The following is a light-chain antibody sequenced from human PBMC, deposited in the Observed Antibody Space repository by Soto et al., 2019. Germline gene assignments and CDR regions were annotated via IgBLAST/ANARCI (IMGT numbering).Light chain of an antibody. V-gene: IGKV3-15*01. J-gene: IGKJ2*01. CDR2: DAS. CDR3: QQYGDWPPDT. CDR1: QSVSRN. Sequence: EIVMTQSPATLSGSPGERATLSCRASQSVSRNLAWYQQKPGQPPRLLIYDASTRATGVPARFGGSGSGTEFTLTISGLQSEDFAVYYCQQYGDWPPDTFGQGTKVEI.